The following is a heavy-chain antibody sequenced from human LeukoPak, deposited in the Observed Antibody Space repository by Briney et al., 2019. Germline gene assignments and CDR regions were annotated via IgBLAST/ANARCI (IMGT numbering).Heavy chain of an antibody. Sequence: GRSLRLSCAASGFTFDGYAMHWVRQAPGKGLEWVSGISWNSGSIGYADSVKGRFTISRDNAKNSLYLQMNSLRAEDTALYYCAKAFSRITMVRGVITAGAFDIWGQGTMVTVSS. V-gene: IGHV3-9*01. CDR3: AKAFSRITMVRGVITAGAFDI. CDR2: ISWNSGSI. D-gene: IGHD3-10*01. CDR1: GFTFDGYA. J-gene: IGHJ3*02.